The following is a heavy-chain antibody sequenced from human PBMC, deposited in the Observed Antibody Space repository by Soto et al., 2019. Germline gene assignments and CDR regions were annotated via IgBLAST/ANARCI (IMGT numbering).Heavy chain of an antibody. D-gene: IGHD5-18*01. V-gene: IGHV1-2*04. CDR2: INPNSGGT. CDR3: AREPVDTAMVIYYYGMDV. CDR1: GYTFTGYY. Sequence: GASVKVSCKASGYTFTGYYMHWVRQAPGQGLEWMGWINPNSGGTNYAQKFQGWVTMTRDTSISTAYMELSRLRSDDTAVYYCAREPVDTAMVIYYYGMDVWVQGTTVTVSS. J-gene: IGHJ6*02.